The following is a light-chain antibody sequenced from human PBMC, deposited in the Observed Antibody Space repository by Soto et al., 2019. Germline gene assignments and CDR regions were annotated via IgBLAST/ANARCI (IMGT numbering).Light chain of an antibody. V-gene: IGKV3-20*01. Sequence: EIVLTQSPGTLSLSPGERATLSCRASQTGNSIYLACFQQKPGQSPSLRIEDITTRATGIPGRIRASGSGTDFTLTISRLEHVDSAVSYCQLNGDSRTFGEGTKVDIK. CDR3: QLNGDSRT. CDR2: DIT. J-gene: IGKJ1*01. CDR1: QTGNSIY.